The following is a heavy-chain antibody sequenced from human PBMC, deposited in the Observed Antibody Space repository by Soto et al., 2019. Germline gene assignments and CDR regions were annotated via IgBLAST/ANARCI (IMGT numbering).Heavy chain of an antibody. CDR1: GGTFSSYS. V-gene: IGHV1-69*13. CDR2: IIPIFGTA. J-gene: IGHJ4*02. D-gene: IGHD2-15*01. Sequence: SVKVSCKASGGTFSSYSISWVRQAPGQGLEWMGGIIPIFGTANYAQKFQGRVTITADESTSTAYMELSSLRSEDTAVYYCARAPYCSGGSCYRHDYYWGQGTLVTVSS. CDR3: ARAPYCSGGSCYRHDYY.